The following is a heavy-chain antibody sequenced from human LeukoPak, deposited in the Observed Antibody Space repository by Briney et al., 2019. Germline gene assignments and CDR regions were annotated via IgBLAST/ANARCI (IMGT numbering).Heavy chain of an antibody. J-gene: IGHJ5*02. V-gene: IGHV4-34*01. CDR3: ARGLSSS. Sequence: PSETLSLTCAVYGGSFSGHYWSWIRQPPGKGLEWIGEINHSGSTNYNPSLKSRVTISVDTSKNQFSLQLSCVTAADMAVYYCARGLSSSWGQGTLVTVSS. CDR1: GGSFSGHY. CDR2: INHSGST.